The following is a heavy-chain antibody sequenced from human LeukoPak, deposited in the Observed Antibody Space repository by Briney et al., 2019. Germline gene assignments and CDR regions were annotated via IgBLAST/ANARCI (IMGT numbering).Heavy chain of an antibody. CDR2: ISPSGGIT. Sequence: GGSLRLSCAASGFTFSNFGMNWVRQAPGKGLEWVSGISPSGGITYYTDSVKGRFTISRDSSKNTLFLQMNRLRPEDAAVYYCAKAPVTTCRGAFCYPFDYWGLGTLVTVSS. CDR1: GFTFSNFG. J-gene: IGHJ4*02. CDR3: AKAPVTTCRGAFCYPFDY. V-gene: IGHV3-23*01. D-gene: IGHD2-15*01.